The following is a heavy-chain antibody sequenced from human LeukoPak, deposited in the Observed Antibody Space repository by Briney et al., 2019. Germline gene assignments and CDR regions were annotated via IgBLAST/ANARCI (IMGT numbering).Heavy chain of an antibody. Sequence: SETLSLTCTVSGGSISSYYWSWTRQPAGKGLEWIGRIYTSGSTNYNPSLKSRVTMSVDTSKNQFSLKLSSVTAADTAVYYCARGSYYYDSSGQPAAFDIWGQGTMVTVSS. CDR3: ARGSYYYDSSGQPAAFDI. CDR2: IYTSGST. V-gene: IGHV4-4*07. D-gene: IGHD3-22*01. J-gene: IGHJ3*02. CDR1: GGSISSYY.